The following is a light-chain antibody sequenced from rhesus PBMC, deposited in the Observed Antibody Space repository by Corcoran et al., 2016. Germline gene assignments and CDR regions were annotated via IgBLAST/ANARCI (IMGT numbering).Light chain of an antibody. V-gene: IGKV1-22*01. CDR3: LQFSSSPLT. Sequence: DIQMTQSPSSLSASVGDTVTITCRASQGISSWLAWYQQKPGKALKLLISNASSLQSGVPSRFSVSGSGTDFTLTISSLQSEDFATYYCLQFSSSPLTFGGGTKVEIK. CDR1: QGISSW. J-gene: IGKJ4*01. CDR2: NAS.